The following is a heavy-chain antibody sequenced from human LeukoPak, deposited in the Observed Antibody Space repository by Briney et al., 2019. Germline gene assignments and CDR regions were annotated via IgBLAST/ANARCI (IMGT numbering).Heavy chain of an antibody. CDR3: ASSRNFYYDSSGYRD. CDR1: GGTFSSYA. J-gene: IGHJ4*02. CDR2: IIPILGIA. D-gene: IGHD3-22*01. Sequence: ASVKVSCKASGGTFSSYAISWVRQAPGQGLEWMGRIIPILGIANYAQKFQGRVTITADKSTSTAYMELSSLRSEDTAVYYCASSRNFYYDSSGYRDWGQRTLVTVSS. V-gene: IGHV1-69*04.